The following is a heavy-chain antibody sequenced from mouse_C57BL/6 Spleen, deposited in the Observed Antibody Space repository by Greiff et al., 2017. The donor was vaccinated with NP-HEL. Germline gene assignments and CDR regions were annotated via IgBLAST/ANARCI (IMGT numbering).Heavy chain of an antibody. CDR2: ISDGGSYT. Sequence: EVHLVESGGGLVKPGGSLKLSCAASGFTFSSYAMSWVRQTPEKRLEWVATISDGGSYTYYPDNVKGRFTISRDNAKNNLYLQMSHLKSEDTAMYYCARGTDGYGAMDYWGQGTSVTVSS. CDR3: ARGTDGYGAMDY. J-gene: IGHJ4*01. D-gene: IGHD2-3*01. V-gene: IGHV5-4*01. CDR1: GFTFSSYA.